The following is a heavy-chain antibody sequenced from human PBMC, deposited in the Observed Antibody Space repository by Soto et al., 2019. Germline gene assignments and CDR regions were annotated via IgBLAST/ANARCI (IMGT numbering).Heavy chain of an antibody. V-gene: IGHV3-23*01. D-gene: IGHD2-21*01. CDR3: AKDLFPTSGQRFFFES. CDR1: GFTFSTYA. Sequence: GGSLRLSCAASGFTFSTYAMTWVPQAPGRGLEWVSTILHDETPFYTDSVKGRFTISRDNVRGTLYLQMNGLRVEDAALYFCAKDLFPTSGQRFFFESWGQGSLVTVSS. CDR2: ILHDETP. J-gene: IGHJ4*02.